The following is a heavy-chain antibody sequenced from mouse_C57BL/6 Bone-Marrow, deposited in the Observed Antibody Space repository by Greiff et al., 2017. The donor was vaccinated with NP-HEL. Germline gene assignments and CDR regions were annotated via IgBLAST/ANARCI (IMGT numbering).Heavy chain of an antibody. D-gene: IGHD6-1*01. V-gene: IGHV14-4*01. CDR2: IDPENGDT. CDR3: TLWSGVGY. J-gene: IGHJ2*01. CDR1: GFNIKDDY. Sequence: VQLQQSGAELVRPGASVKLSCTASGFNIKDDYMHWVKQRPEQGLEWIGWIDPENGDTEYASKFQGKATITADTSSNTAYLQLSSLTSEDTAVYHCTLWSGVGYWGQGTTLTVSS.